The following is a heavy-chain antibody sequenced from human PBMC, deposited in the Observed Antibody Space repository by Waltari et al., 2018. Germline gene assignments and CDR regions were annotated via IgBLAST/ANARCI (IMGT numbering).Heavy chain of an antibody. CDR1: GGSISSSSYY. CDR2: IYYSGST. V-gene: IGHV4-39*01. D-gene: IGHD3-22*01. J-gene: IGHJ3*02. Sequence: QLQLQESGPGLVKPSETLSLTCTVSGGSISSSSYYWGWIRQPPGKGLEWIGSIYYSGSTYYHPSLKSRVTISVDTSKNQFSLKLSSVTAADTAVYYCASHYDSSTGAFDIWGQGTMVTVSS. CDR3: ASHYDSSTGAFDI.